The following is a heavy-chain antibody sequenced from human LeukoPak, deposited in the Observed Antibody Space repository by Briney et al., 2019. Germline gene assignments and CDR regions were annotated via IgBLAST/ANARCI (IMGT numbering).Heavy chain of an antibody. J-gene: IGHJ4*02. CDR1: GGSISSYY. Sequence: PSETLSLTCTVSGGSISSYYWSWIRQPPGKGLEWIGYIYYSGSTNYNPSLKSRVTISVDTSKNQFSLKLSSVTAADTAVFYCARHRSGTYYAWYYFDYWGQGTLVTVSS. CDR2: IYYSGST. V-gene: IGHV4-59*08. D-gene: IGHD1-26*01. CDR3: ARHRSGTYYAWYYFDY.